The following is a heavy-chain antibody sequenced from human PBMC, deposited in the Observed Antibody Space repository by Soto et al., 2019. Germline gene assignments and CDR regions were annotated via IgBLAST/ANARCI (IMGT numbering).Heavy chain of an antibody. V-gene: IGHV1-69*02. D-gene: IGHD3-10*01. CDR3: GGGDLTMVRGVKAAPDNGMDV. J-gene: IGHJ6*02. Sequence: QVQLVQSGAEVKKPGSSVKVSCKASGGTFSSYTISWVRQAPGQGLEWMGRIIPILGIANYAQKFQGRVTITADNSTRTACMELSSLRSEDTAVYYGGGGDLTMVRGVKAAPDNGMDVWGQGTTVTVSS. CDR2: IIPILGIA. CDR1: GGTFSSYT.